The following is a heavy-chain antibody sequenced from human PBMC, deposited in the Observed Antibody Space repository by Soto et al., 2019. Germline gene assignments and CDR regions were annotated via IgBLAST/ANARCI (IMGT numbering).Heavy chain of an antibody. D-gene: IGHD2-8*01. Sequence: PSETLSLTCTVSGGSISSYYWSWIRQPPGKGLEWIGYIYYSGSTNYNPSLKSRVTISVDTSKDQFSLKLSSVTAADTAVYYCARALGYCTNGVCYGGVFPWFDPWGQGTLVTVSS. CDR2: IYYSGST. CDR3: ARALGYCTNGVCYGGVFPWFDP. V-gene: IGHV4-59*01. J-gene: IGHJ5*02. CDR1: GGSISSYY.